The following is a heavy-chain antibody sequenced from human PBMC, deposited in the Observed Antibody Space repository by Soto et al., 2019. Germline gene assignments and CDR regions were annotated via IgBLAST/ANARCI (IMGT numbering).Heavy chain of an antibody. V-gene: IGHV1-69*01. Sequence: QVQLVQSGAEVKEPGSSVKVSCKASGGTFNGYSISWVRQAPGQGLEWAGGPIPIFTTANYAQKFQGRLTMTADESTGTAYMVLSGLRSDDTAIYYCARVDSSLVRLLSQFYFDHWGQGTLVTVSA. CDR3: ARVDSSLVRLLSQFYFDH. CDR2: PIPIFTTA. CDR1: GGTFNGYS. J-gene: IGHJ4*02. D-gene: IGHD3-10*01.